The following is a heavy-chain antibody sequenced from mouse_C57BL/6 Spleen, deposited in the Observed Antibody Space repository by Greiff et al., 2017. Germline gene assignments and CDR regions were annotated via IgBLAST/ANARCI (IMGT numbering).Heavy chain of an antibody. V-gene: IGHV5-9-1*02. CDR2: ISSGGDYI. J-gene: IGHJ2*01. CDR1: GFTFSSYA. CDR3: TRERGDYPWFDY. Sequence: EVKLVESGEGLVKPGGSLKLSCAASGFTFSSYAMSWVRQTPETRLEWVAYISSGGDYIYYADTVKGRFTISRDNARNTLYLQMSSLKSEDTAMYYCTRERGDYPWFDYWGQGTTLTVSS. D-gene: IGHD2-4*01.